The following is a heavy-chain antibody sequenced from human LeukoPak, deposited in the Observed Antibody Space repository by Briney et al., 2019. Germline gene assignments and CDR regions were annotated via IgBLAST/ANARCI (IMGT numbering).Heavy chain of an antibody. J-gene: IGHJ4*02. V-gene: IGHV1-69*16. CDR3: ASPDPYCSGGSCYLGY. CDR2: IIPILGTA. Sequence: SVKVSCKASGGTFSSYTISWVRQAPGQGLEWMGRIIPILGTANYAQKFQGRVTITTDESTSTAYMELSSLRSEDTAVYYCASPDPYCSGGSCYLGYWGQGTLVTVSS. CDR1: GGTFSSYT. D-gene: IGHD2-15*01.